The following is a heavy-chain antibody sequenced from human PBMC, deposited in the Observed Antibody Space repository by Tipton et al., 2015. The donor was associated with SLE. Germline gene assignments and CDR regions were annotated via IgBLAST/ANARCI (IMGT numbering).Heavy chain of an antibody. CDR2: VYHTGGA. CDR1: GYSISSNYY. D-gene: IGHD3-3*01. CDR3: ARGNYDFRGRTFDI. Sequence: GLVKPSETLSLTCSVSGYSISSNYYWGWIRQPPGKGLEWIGVVYHTGGAHYNSSLKSRVNISLDTSKNQFSLQLRSVTAADTAVYYCARGNYDFRGRTFDIWGQGTMVTVSS. V-gene: IGHV4-38-2*02. J-gene: IGHJ3*02.